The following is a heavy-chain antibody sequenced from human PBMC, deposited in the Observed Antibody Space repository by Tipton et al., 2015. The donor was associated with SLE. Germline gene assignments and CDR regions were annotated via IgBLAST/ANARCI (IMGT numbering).Heavy chain of an antibody. CDR3: AKYASGTMFEY. V-gene: IGHV4-39*01. D-gene: IGHD3-10*01. Sequence: TLSLTCTVSGGSISSSGHYWGWIRQPPGKGLEWIGSIYYSVATHYNPSLKSRVTISADTSKNQFSLRLTSVTAAGTAVYYCAKYASGTMFEYWGQGTLVTVSS. CDR1: GGSISSSGHY. J-gene: IGHJ4*02. CDR2: IYYSVAT.